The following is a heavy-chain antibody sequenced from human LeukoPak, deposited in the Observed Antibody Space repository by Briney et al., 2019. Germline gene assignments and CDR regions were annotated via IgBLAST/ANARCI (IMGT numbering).Heavy chain of an antibody. J-gene: IGHJ4*02. CDR2: IKQDGSEI. Sequence: PGGSPRRYCAASGFTCSTYWMSWVRQAPGKELEWVANIKQDGSEIYYVDSAKGRFTISRDNSKNTLYLQMNSLRAEDTAVYYCARDQEGFDYWGQGTLVTVSS. CDR1: GFTCSTYW. V-gene: IGHV3-7*03. CDR3: ARDQEGFDY.